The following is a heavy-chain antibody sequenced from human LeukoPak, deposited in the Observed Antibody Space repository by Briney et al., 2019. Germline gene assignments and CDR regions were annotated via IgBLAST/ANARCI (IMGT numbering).Heavy chain of an antibody. CDR1: GGSISSGGYS. CDR3: ARYRMGKAVAAYFDY. V-gene: IGHV4-30-2*01. D-gene: IGHD6-19*01. CDR2: MYHSGST. Sequence: SETLSLTCAVSGGSISSGGYSWSWIRQPPGKGLEWIGYMYHSGSTYYNPSLKSRVTISVDRSKNQFSLKLSSVTAADTAVYYCARYRMGKAVAAYFDYWGQGTLVTVSS. J-gene: IGHJ4*02.